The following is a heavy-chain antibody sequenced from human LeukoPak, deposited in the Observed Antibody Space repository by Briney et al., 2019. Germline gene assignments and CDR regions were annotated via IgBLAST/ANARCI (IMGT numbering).Heavy chain of an antibody. CDR1: GGSISSYY. V-gene: IGHV4-59*01. J-gene: IGHJ5*02. Sequence: SETLSLTCTVSGGSISSYYWSWIRQPPGKGLEWIGYIYYSGSTNYNPSLKSRVTISVDTSKNQFSLKLSSVTAADTAVYYCARCPPTGYYTYWFDPWGQGTLVTVSS. CDR3: ARCPPTGYYTYWFDP. D-gene: IGHD3/OR15-3a*01. CDR2: IYYSGST.